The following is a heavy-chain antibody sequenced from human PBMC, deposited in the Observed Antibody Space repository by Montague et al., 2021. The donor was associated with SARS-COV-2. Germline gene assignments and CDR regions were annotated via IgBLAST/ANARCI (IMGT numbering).Heavy chain of an antibody. D-gene: IGHD6-25*01. CDR1: GFSLSTSGVG. J-gene: IGHJ6*02. CDR3: AHSIAAIEAESSYYCYYYGMDV. V-gene: IGHV2-5*02. Sequence: PALVKPTQTLTLTCTFSGFSLSTSGVGVGWIRQPPGKALEWLALIYWDDDKRYSPSLKSRLTITKDTSKNQVVLTMANMDPVDTATYYCAHSIAAIEAESSYYCYYYGMDVWGQGTTVTVSS. CDR2: IYWDDDK.